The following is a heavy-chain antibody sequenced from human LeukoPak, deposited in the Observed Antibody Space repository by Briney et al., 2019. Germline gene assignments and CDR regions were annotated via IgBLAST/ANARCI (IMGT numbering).Heavy chain of an antibody. CDR1: GYTFTSYG. Sequence: GASVKVSCEASGYTFTSYGISWVRQAPGQGLEWMGWISPYNGDTNYAQKLQGRVTMTADTSTSTAYMDLRSLSSDDTAVYYCARDGSSSWYAYWGQGTLVTVSS. D-gene: IGHD6-13*01. CDR2: ISPYNGDT. V-gene: IGHV1-18*01. J-gene: IGHJ4*02. CDR3: ARDGSSSWYAY.